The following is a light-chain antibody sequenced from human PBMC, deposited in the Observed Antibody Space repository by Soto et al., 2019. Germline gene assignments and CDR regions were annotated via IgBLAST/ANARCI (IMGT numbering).Light chain of an antibody. CDR2: DNN. Sequence: QSVLTQPPSVSAAPGQKVTISCSGSNSNIGNNYVSWYQHLPGTAPKLLIYDNNKRPSGIPDRFSGPKSGTSATLGITGLQTGDEADYYCGTWDSSLSGGVFGTGTKLTVL. CDR3: GTWDSSLSGGV. V-gene: IGLV1-51*01. J-gene: IGLJ1*01. CDR1: NSNIGNNY.